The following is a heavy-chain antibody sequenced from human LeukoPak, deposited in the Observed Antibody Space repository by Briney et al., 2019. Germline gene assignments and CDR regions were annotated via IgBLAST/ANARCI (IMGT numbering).Heavy chain of an antibody. Sequence: ASVKVSCKASGYTFTNYGINWVRQAPGQGLEWMGWINTNTGNPTYAQGFTGRFVLSLDTSVSTAYLQISSLKAEDTAVYYCAREPLALDYWGQGTLVTVSS. V-gene: IGHV7-4-1*02. CDR1: GYTFTNYG. CDR2: INTNTGNP. J-gene: IGHJ4*02. CDR3: AREPLALDY.